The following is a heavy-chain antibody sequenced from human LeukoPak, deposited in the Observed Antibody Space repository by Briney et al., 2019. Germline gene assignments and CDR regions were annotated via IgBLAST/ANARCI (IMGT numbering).Heavy chain of an antibody. V-gene: IGHV4-34*01. D-gene: IGHD2-2*01. CDR1: GGSFSGYY. CDR3: ARIPTNAVPAAHNGFDI. Sequence: PSETLSLTCAVYGGSFSGYYWSWIRQPPGKGLEWIGEINHSGSTNYNPSLKSRVTISVDTSKNQFSLKLSSVTAADPAVYYCARIPTNAVPAAHNGFDIWGQGTMLTVSS. J-gene: IGHJ3*02. CDR2: INHSGST.